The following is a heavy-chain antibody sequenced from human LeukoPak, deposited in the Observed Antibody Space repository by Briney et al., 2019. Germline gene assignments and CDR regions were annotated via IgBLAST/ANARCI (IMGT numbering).Heavy chain of an antibody. CDR3: ARVGKVGANGALDI. J-gene: IGHJ3*02. V-gene: IGHV3-11*04. CDR1: GFTFTAYY. D-gene: IGHD1-26*01. Sequence: GVSLRLSCAASGFTFTAYYMSWIRQAPGKGLQWLSYISDAGTTIFYADSVKGRFTISRDNAKNSLYLQLSSLKGEDTAVYYCARVGKVGANGALDIWGQGTLVTGSS. CDR2: ISDAGTTI.